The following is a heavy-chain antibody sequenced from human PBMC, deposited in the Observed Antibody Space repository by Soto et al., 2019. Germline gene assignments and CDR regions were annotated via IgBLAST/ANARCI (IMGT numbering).Heavy chain of an antibody. J-gene: IGHJ4*02. CDR3: ARDKITGLFDY. V-gene: IGHV4-34*01. CDR2: INHSGST. CDR1: GGSFSGYS. D-gene: IGHD2-8*02. Sequence: SETLSLTCVVNGGSFSGYSWTWIRQPPGTGLEWIGEINHSGSTNYNPSLKSRVTISVDTSKNQFSLKLTSVTAAGTAVYYCARDKITGLFDYWGQGTLVTVSS.